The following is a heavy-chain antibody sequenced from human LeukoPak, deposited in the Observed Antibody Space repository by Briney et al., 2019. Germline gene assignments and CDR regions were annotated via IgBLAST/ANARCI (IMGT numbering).Heavy chain of an antibody. V-gene: IGHV4-39*07. CDR1: GGSISSSSYF. J-gene: IGHJ3*02. CDR3: ARDGTSAGAGVAFDI. CDR2: IYYTGST. D-gene: IGHD6-13*01. Sequence: SETLSLTCTVSGGSISSSSYFWGWIRQPPGKGLEWIGTIYYTGSTYYNPSLKSRVTISVDTSKKQFSLNLSSVTAADTAVYYCARDGTSAGAGVAFDIWGQGTMVTVSS.